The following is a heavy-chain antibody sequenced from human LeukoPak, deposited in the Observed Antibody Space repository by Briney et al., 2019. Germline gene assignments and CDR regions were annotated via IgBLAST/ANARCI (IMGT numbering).Heavy chain of an antibody. J-gene: IGHJ4*02. CDR3: AEDGKVAVAGGLDY. CDR2: ISWNSGSP. CDR1: GFTFDDYA. V-gene: IGHV3-9*01. Sequence: GRSLRLSCAASGFTFDDYAMHWVRQAPGKGLEWVSGISWNSGSPGYADSVKGRFTISRDNAKNSLYLQMNSLRPEDTALYYCAEDGKVAVAGGLDYWGQGTLVTVSS. D-gene: IGHD6-19*01.